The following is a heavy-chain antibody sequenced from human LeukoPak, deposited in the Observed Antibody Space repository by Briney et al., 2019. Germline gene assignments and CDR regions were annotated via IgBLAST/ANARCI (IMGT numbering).Heavy chain of an antibody. J-gene: IGHJ4*02. CDR1: GYTFATYW. CDR3: ARHGRTMFRGLMDY. Sequence: GESLKISCKGSGYTFATYWIAWVRQMPGKGLEWVGIIDPSDSNARYSPSFQGQVTFSTDKSISTAYLQWGGLKASDTAVYFCARHGRTMFRGLMDYWGQGTLVTVSS. CDR2: IDPSDSNA. V-gene: IGHV5-51*01. D-gene: IGHD3-10*01.